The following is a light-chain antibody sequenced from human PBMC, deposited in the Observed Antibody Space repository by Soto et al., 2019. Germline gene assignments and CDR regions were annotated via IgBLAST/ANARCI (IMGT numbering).Light chain of an antibody. CDR3: QEYSFLLT. CDR1: QEVSRS. CDR2: AAS. J-gene: IGKJ2*01. V-gene: IGKV1-9*01. Sequence: DTQLTQSPSFLSASVGDRVTITCRASQEVSRSLGWYQQKAGKAPKLLISAASTLHSGVPSMFSGSGSDTELTLTISKLQPEDFATYYCQEYSFLLTFGQGTKLEIK.